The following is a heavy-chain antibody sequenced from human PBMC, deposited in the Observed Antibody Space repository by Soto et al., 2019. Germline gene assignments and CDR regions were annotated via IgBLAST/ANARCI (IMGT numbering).Heavy chain of an antibody. Sequence: EVQLVESGGALVKPGGSLRLSCAASGFTFSNAWMSWVRQAPGKGLEWVGRIKSKTDGGTTDYAAALEGRLTITREDSKNTVYLQMDSLKTEDTAVYYCATKRAGIPTSGPGYWGQGSLVTVSS. CDR1: GFTFSNAW. D-gene: IGHD6-13*01. CDR3: ATKRAGIPTSGPGY. CDR2: IKSKTDGGTT. J-gene: IGHJ4*02. V-gene: IGHV3-15*02.